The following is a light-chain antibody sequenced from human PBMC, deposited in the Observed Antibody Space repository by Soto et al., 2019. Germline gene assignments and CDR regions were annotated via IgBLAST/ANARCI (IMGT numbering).Light chain of an antibody. CDR1: QSVSNSY. CDR3: QQYGSSPLT. Sequence: EIVLTQSPGTLSLSPGERATLSCRANQSVSNSYLAWYQQKPGQAPRLLISGASSRATGIPDRFSGSGSGTDFTLTISRLEPEDFAVYYCQQYGSSPLTFGGGTKVEIK. J-gene: IGKJ4*01. V-gene: IGKV3-20*01. CDR2: GAS.